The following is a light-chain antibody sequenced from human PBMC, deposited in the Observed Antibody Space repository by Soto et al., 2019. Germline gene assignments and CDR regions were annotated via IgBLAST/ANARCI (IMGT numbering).Light chain of an antibody. V-gene: IGKV3-20*01. CDR1: QSVSSSY. J-gene: IGKJ1*01. CDR2: GAS. CDR3: QQYGSSPGT. Sequence: DIVLTQSSGTLSLSPGERATLSCRASQSVSSSYLAWYQQKPGQAPRLLIDGASSRATSVPVRFSGSGSETAFTHTIRKLGPEEFAVYYCQQYGSSPGTFGQGTKVEIK.